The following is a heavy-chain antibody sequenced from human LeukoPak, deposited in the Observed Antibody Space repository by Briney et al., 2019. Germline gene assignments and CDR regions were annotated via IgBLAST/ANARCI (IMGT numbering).Heavy chain of an antibody. Sequence: RGSLRLSCAASGFTFSSYWMHWVRQAPGKGLVWVSRINSDGSSTSYADSVKGRFTISRDNAKDTLYLQMNSLRAEDTAVYYCARAGGRYYDFWSGYLDAFDIWGQGTMVTVSS. D-gene: IGHD3-3*01. V-gene: IGHV3-74*01. J-gene: IGHJ3*02. CDR2: INSDGSST. CDR1: GFTFSSYW. CDR3: ARAGGRYYDFWSGYLDAFDI.